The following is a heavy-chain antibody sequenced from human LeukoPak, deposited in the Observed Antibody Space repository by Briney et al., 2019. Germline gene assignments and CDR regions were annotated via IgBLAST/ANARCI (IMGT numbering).Heavy chain of an antibody. CDR1: GYTFTGYY. V-gene: IGHV1-2*02. CDR2: INPNSGGT. D-gene: IGHD2-2*02. CDR3: ARGPNCSSTSCYTEQKFLDY. Sequence: ASVKVSCKASGYTFTGYYMHWVRQAPGQGLEWMGWINPNSGGTNYAQKFQGRVTMTRDTSISTAYMELSRLRSDDTAVYYCARGPNCSSTSCYTEQKFLDYWGQGTLVTVSS. J-gene: IGHJ4*02.